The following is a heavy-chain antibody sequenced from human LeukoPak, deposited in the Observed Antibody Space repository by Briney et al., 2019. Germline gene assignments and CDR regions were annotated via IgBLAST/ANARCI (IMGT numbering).Heavy chain of an antibody. CDR1: GFTVSSNY. CDR3: ARDPGGTGYFDY. J-gene: IGHJ4*02. D-gene: IGHD2-15*01. V-gene: IGHV3-53*01. Sequence: HPGGSLRLSCAAFGFTVSSNYMSWVRQAPGKGLEWASVIYSGGSTYYADSVKGRFTISRDNSKNTLYLQMNTLRAEDTAVYYCARDPGGTGYFDYWGQGTLVTVSS. CDR2: IYSGGST.